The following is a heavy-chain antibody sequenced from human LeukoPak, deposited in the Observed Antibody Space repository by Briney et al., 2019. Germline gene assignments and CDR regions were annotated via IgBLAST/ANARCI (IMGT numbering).Heavy chain of an antibody. J-gene: IGHJ4*02. Sequence: SETLSPTCTVSGGSISSGGYYWSWIRQHPGKGLEWIGYIYYSGSTYYNPSLKSRVTISVDTSKNQFSLKLSSVTAADTAAYYCAREQRMVRGVITLDYWGQGTLVTVSS. D-gene: IGHD3-10*01. CDR1: GGSISSGGYY. CDR3: AREQRMVRGVITLDY. CDR2: IYYSGST. V-gene: IGHV4-31*03.